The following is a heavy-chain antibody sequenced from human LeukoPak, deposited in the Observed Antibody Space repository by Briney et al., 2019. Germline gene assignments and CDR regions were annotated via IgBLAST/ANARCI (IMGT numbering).Heavy chain of an antibody. Sequence: PGGSLRLSCAASEFTFSSYSLNWVRQAPGKGLEWVASIGTSNYIYYADSVKGRFTISRDNAKNSLYLQMNSLRAEDTAVYYCAELGITMIGGVWGKGTTVTISS. D-gene: IGHD3-10*02. CDR1: EFTFSSYS. CDR3: AELGITMIGGV. J-gene: IGHJ6*04. V-gene: IGHV3-21*01. CDR2: IGTSNYI.